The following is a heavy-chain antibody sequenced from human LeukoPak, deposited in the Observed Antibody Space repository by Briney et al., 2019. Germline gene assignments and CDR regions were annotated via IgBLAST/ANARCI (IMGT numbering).Heavy chain of an antibody. J-gene: IGHJ6*03. Sequence: KPSETLSLTCTVSGGSISSGSCYWNWIRQPAGKGLEWIGRIYTSGSTSYNSSLKSRVTISVDTSKNQFSLKLSSVTAADTAVYYCALAGYSSSWYPYYYYYMDVWGKGTTVTISS. CDR3: ALAGYSSSWYPYYYYYMDV. D-gene: IGHD6-13*01. CDR1: GGSISSGSCY. CDR2: IYTSGST. V-gene: IGHV4-61*02.